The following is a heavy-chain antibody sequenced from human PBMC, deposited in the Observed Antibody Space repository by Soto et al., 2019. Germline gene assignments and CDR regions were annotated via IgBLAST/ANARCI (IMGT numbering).Heavy chain of an antibody. Sequence: EVQLVESGGGLVKPGGSLRLSCAASGFTFSSYSMNWVRQAPGKGLEWVSSISSSRSYIYYADSVMGRFTISRDNAKNSLYLQMNVLRAEDTAVYDCGRALWDWDAYKVWGQGRMVTVA. CDR3: GRALWDWDAYKV. CDR2: ISSSRSYI. D-gene: IGHD3-16*01. V-gene: IGHV3-21*01. J-gene: IGHJ3*01. CDR1: GFTFSSYS.